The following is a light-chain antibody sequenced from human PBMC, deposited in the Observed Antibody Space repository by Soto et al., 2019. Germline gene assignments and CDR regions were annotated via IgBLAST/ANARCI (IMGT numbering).Light chain of an antibody. Sequence: DIVMTQSPDSLAVSLGERATINCKSSQSVLYSSNNKNYLAWYQQKPGQPPKLLIYWASTRESGVPDRFSGSGSGTDYTLTISSLEPEDSAVYYCHQRQSWPRTFGQGTKVDIK. CDR1: QSVLYSSNNKNY. CDR3: HQRQSWPRT. V-gene: IGKV4-1*01. J-gene: IGKJ1*01. CDR2: WAS.